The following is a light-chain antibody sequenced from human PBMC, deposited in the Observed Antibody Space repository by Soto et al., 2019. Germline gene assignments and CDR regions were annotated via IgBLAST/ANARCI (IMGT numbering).Light chain of an antibody. CDR1: QGISSA. CDR2: DAS. CDR3: QQLGT. Sequence: AIQLTQSPSSLSASVGDRVTITCRASQGISSALAWYQQKPGKAPKLLIYDASCLESGVPSRFSGSGSGTDFTLTVSSLQPEDFATYYCQQLGTFGQGKRLEIK. V-gene: IGKV1-13*02. J-gene: IGKJ5*01.